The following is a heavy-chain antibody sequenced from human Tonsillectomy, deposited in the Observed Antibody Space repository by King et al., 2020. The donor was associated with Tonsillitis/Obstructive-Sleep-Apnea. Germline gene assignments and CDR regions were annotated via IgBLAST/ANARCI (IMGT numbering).Heavy chain of an antibody. V-gene: IGHV4-34*01. CDR3: ARGPNYRRRWYNY. J-gene: IGHJ4*02. D-gene: IGHD6-13*01. CDR2: INHSGST. CDR1: GGSFSGYY. Sequence: VQLQQWGAGLLKPSETLSLTCAVYGGSFSGYYWSWIRQPPGKGLEWIGEINHSGSTNYNPSLKSRVTISVDTSKNQFYLKLSSVTAANTAVYYCARGPNYRRRWYNYWGRGTLVTVSS.